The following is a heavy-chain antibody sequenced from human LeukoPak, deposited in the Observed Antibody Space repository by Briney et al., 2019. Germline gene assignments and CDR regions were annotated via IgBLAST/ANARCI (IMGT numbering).Heavy chain of an antibody. CDR1: GFTFSSYS. Sequence: PGGSLRLSCAASGFTFSSYSMNWVRQAPGKGLEWVSSISSSSSCIYYADSVKGRFTISRDNAKNSLYLQMNSLRAEDTAVYYCASLRPVGLEDAFDIWGQGTMVTVSS. J-gene: IGHJ3*02. CDR3: ASLRPVGLEDAFDI. CDR2: ISSSSSCI. V-gene: IGHV3-21*01. D-gene: IGHD1-1*01.